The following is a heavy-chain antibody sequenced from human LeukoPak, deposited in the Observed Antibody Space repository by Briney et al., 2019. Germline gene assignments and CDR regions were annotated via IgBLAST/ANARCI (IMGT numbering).Heavy chain of an antibody. CDR3: ARTREAIDS. J-gene: IGHJ4*02. D-gene: IGHD5-24*01. CDR1: GGSFSGYS. Sequence: PSETLSLTCAVYGGSFSGYSWSWIRQVPGKGLEWIGEINHSGSTNYNPSLNSRVSISVDTYKNQFSLTLRSVTAADTAVYYCARTREAIDSWGQGTLVTVSS. CDR2: INHSGST. V-gene: IGHV4-34*01.